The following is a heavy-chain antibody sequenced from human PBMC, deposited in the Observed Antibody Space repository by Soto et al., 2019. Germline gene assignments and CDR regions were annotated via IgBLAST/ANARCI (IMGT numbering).Heavy chain of an antibody. CDR2: ISYDGSNK. D-gene: IGHD3-10*01. V-gene: IGHV3-30-3*01. CDR1: GFTFSSYA. CDR3: ARDKEYSFDS. Sequence: QVQLVESGGGVVQPGRSLRLSCAASGFTFSSYAMHWVRQAPGKGLERVAVISYDGSNKYYADSVKGRFTISRDNSKNTLYLQMNRLRAEDTAVYYCARDKEYSFDSWGQGTLVTVSS. J-gene: IGHJ4*02.